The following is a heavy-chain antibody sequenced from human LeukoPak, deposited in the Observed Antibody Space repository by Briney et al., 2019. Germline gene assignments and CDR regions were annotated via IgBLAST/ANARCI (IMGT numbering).Heavy chain of an antibody. CDR3: TRDFWSESGAVPGFDP. Sequence: ASVKVSCKASGYTFTAYSMHWVRQAPGQGLEWMGCIKPNSGVTNYAQRFQARVTMTSDMSIGTAYMELNSLTSDDTAVYYCTRDFWSESGAVPGFDPWGQGTLVIVSS. CDR1: GYTFTAYS. D-gene: IGHD3-3*01. CDR2: IKPNSGVT. V-gene: IGHV1-2*02. J-gene: IGHJ5*02.